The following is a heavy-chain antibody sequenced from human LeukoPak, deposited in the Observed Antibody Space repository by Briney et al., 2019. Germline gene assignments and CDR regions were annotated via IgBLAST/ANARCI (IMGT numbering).Heavy chain of an antibody. V-gene: IGHV4-34*01. J-gene: IGHJ4*02. Sequence: SETLSLTCAVYGGSFSGYYWSWIRQPPGKGLEWIGEINHSGSTNYNPSLKSRVTISVDTSKNQFSLKLSSVTAADTAVYYCARGIGIRSGSYGYWGQGTLVTVSS. CDR2: INHSGST. CDR3: ARGIGIRSGSYGY. CDR1: GGSFSGYY. D-gene: IGHD3-16*01.